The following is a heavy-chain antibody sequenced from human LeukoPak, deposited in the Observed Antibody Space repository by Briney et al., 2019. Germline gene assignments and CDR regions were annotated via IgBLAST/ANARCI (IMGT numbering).Heavy chain of an antibody. D-gene: IGHD2-2*02. J-gene: IGHJ5*02. CDR1: GYSFTSYW. CDR3: ARNGAIPPYYAPNWFDP. V-gene: IGHV5-51*01. Sequence: GESLKISCKGPGYSFTSYWIGWVRQMPGKGLEWMGIIYPGDSDTRYSPSFQGQVTISADKSISTAYLQWSSLKASDTAMYYCARNGAIPPYYAPNWFDPWGQGTLVTVSS. CDR2: IYPGDSDT.